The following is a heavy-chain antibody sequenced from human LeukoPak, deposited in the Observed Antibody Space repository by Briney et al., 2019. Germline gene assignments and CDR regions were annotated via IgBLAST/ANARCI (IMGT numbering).Heavy chain of an antibody. D-gene: IGHD6-13*01. CDR1: GASISSSSYY. V-gene: IGHV4-39*01. J-gene: IGHJ4*02. CDR3: ARSRSWHSLIDY. Sequence: PSETLSLTCTVSGASISSSSYYWGWIRQPPGKGLGWIGSIYYSGSTYYNPSLKSRVTISVDTSKNQFSLKLSSVTAADTAVYYCARSRSWHSLIDYWGQGTLVTVSS. CDR2: IYYSGST.